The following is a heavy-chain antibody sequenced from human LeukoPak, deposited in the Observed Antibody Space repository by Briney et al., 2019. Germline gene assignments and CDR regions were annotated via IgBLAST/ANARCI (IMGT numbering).Heavy chain of an antibody. CDR3: ARGVGSGYTDY. D-gene: IGHD3-22*01. CDR1: GGSISSSSYY. V-gene: IGHV4-39*07. Sequence: SETLSLTCTVSGGSISSSSYYWGWIRQPPGKGLEWIGSIYYSGSTYYNPSLKSRVTISVDTSKNQFSLKLSSVTAADTAVYYCARGVGSGYTDYWGQGALVTVSS. CDR2: IYYSGST. J-gene: IGHJ4*02.